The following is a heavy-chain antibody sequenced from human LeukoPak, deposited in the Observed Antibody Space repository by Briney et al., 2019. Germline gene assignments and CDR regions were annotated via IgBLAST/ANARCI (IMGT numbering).Heavy chain of an antibody. D-gene: IGHD3-3*01. CDR2: IYHSGST. J-gene: IGHJ6*03. CDR3: AGHSPRFLEWLLGPIRSVHYMDV. CDR1: GGSISSGGYS. Sequence: TSQTLSLTCAVSGGSISSGGYSWSWIRQPPGKGLEWIGYIYHSGSTYYNPSLKSRVTISVDRSKNQFSLKLSSVTAADTAVYYCAGHSPRFLEWLLGPIRSVHYMDVWGKGTTVTVSS. V-gene: IGHV4-30-2*01.